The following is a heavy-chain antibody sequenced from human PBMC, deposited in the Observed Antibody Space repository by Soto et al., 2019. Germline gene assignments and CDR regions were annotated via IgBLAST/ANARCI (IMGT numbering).Heavy chain of an antibody. J-gene: IGHJ4*02. CDR3: ARDHRIAVAGTFNY. D-gene: IGHD6-19*01. CDR1: GFTFSSYS. CDR2: ISSSSSYI. Sequence: EVQLVESGGGLVKPGGSLRLSCAASGFTFSSYSMNWVRQAPGKGLEWVSSISSSSSYIYYADSVKGRFTISRDNAKNSLYLQMNSLRADDTAVYYCARDHRIAVAGTFNYWGQGTLVTVSS. V-gene: IGHV3-21*01.